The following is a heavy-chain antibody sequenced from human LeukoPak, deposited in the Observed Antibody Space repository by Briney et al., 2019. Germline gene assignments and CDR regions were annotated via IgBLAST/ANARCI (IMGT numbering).Heavy chain of an antibody. J-gene: IGHJ5*02. CDR3: ARDHYGLTSYPNP. Sequence: GRSLRLSCAASGFSVSTNYMSWVRQAPGKGLEWVSVIFTNGNTAYADSVKGRFTISRDNSKNMLYLQMNSLRAEDTAVYYCARDHYGLTSYPNPWGQGTLVTVSS. CDR2: IFTNGNT. V-gene: IGHV3-66*01. CDR1: GFSVSTNY. D-gene: IGHD3-10*01.